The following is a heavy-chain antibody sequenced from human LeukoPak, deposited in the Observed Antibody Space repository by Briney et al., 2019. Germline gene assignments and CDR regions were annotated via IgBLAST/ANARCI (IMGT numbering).Heavy chain of an antibody. CDR3: ARHKDYYYSYMDV. CDR1: GDSISSSSYY. V-gene: IGHV4-39*01. J-gene: IGHJ6*03. CDR2: IFYSGST. Sequence: SETLSLTCSVSGDSISSSSYYWGWIRQPPGKGLEWIGSIFYSGSTYYNPSLKSRVTISVDTSNNQFSLKLTSVTAADTAVYYCARHKDYYYSYMDVWGKGTTVTISS.